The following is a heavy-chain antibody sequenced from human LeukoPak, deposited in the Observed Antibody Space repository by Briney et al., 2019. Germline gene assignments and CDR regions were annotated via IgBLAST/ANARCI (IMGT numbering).Heavy chain of an antibody. CDR2: SSSSSSTI. V-gene: IGHV3-48*01. CDR3: ARLVLLWFGDPYYFDY. D-gene: IGHD3-10*01. Sequence: SGGSLRLSCAASGFTFSSYSMNWVRQAPGKGLEWVSYSSSSSSTIYYADSVKGRFTISRDNAKNSLYLQMNSLRAEDTAVYYCARLVLLWFGDPYYFDYWGQGTLVTVSS. CDR1: GFTFSSYS. J-gene: IGHJ4*02.